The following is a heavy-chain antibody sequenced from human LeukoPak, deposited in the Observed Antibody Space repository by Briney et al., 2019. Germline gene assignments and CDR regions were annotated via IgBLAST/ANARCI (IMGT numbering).Heavy chain of an antibody. CDR3: ARGEAFCDY. Sequence: GGSLRLSCAASGFTFSRYWMTWVRQAPGKGLEWVANIKEGGNKQYYVDSVKGRFTISRDNAENSLYLEMNSLRPEDTAVYFCARGEAFCDYWGQGARVTVSS. J-gene: IGHJ4*02. CDR1: GFTFSRYW. V-gene: IGHV3-7*05. CDR2: IKEGGNKQ. D-gene: IGHD3-3*02.